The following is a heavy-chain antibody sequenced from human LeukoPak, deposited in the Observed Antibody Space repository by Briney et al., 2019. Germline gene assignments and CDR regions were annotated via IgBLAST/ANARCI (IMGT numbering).Heavy chain of an antibody. V-gene: IGHV1-2*02. CDR2: INPNSGDT. D-gene: IGHD1-26*01. CDR1: GYNFPDYD. J-gene: IGHJ4*02. CDR3: ARDSSGSYRPFDY. Sequence: RASVKVSCKASGYNFPDYDVHWVRQAPGQGLEWMGWINPNSGDTNYEQKFQGRVAMTRDTSINTVYMELSRLRSDDTAVYYCARDSSGSYRPFDYWGQGTLVTVSS.